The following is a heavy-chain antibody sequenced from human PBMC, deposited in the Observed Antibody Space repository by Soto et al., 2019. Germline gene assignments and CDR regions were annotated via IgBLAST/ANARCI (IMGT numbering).Heavy chain of an antibody. D-gene: IGHD3-9*01. CDR3: ARRNTILHALPDMDV. J-gene: IGHJ6*03. Sequence: SETLSLTCTVSGGSISSSSYYWGWIRQPPGKGLEWIGSIYNSGSTYYNPSLKSRVTISVDTSKNQFSLRLSSVTAADTAVYYCARRNTILHALPDMDVWGKGTTVTVSS. CDR2: IYNSGST. V-gene: IGHV4-39*01. CDR1: GGSISSSSYY.